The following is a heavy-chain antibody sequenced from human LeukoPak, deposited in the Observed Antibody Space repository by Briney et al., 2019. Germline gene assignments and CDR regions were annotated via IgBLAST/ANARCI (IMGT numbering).Heavy chain of an antibody. D-gene: IGHD6-19*01. CDR3: VQTTGWPGFDY. CDR2: IYNGVPT. CDR1: GAPVSRFY. V-gene: IGHV4-4*09. Sequence: SETLSLTCTASGAPVSRFYWNWVRQPPGKGLEWIGNIYNGVPTFFNPSLKSRVTLSVDTSKTQFSLQLASVTAADTAVYYCVQTTGWPGFDYWGQGILVTVSS. J-gene: IGHJ4*02.